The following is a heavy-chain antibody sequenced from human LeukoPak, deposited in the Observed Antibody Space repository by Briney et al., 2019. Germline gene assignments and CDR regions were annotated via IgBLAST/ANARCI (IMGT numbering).Heavy chain of an antibody. V-gene: IGHV3-23*01. D-gene: IGHD3-16*01. CDR3: ARDKGWVDY. CDR1: GFTFSSYA. Sequence: GGSLRLSCAASGFTFSSYAMSWVRQAPGKGLEWVSTISGSGGSGSTYYADSVKGRFTISRDNAKNSLYLQMSSLRVEDTAMYYCARDKGWVDYWGQGILVTVSS. J-gene: IGHJ4*02. CDR2: ISGSGGSGST.